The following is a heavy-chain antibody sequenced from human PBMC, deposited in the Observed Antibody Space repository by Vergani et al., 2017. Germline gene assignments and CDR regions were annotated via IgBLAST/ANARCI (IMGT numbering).Heavy chain of an antibody. Sequence: EVQLVESGGGLIQPGGSLRLSCAASGFTFSSYWMHWVRQAPGKGLVWVSRINSDGSSTSYADSVKGRFTISRDNAKSMLYLQMNSLRAEDTAVYYCARDRGYSSPSDYWGQGTLVTVSS. CDR2: INSDGSST. J-gene: IGHJ4*02. CDR1: GFTFSSYW. D-gene: IGHD6-6*01. CDR3: ARDRGYSSPSDY. V-gene: IGHV3-74*01.